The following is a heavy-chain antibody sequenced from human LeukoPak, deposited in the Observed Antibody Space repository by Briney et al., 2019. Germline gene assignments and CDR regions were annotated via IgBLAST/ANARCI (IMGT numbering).Heavy chain of an antibody. CDR1: GFTVSSSS. D-gene: IGHD3-16*01. Sequence: GGSLRLSCAASGFTVSSSSMNWVRQAPGKGLEWVSFIYGSGTTYYGDSVKGRFTISRDNSKNTLYLQMISLRAEDTAVYYCARDRGGDGGFDSGGRGTLVTVSS. V-gene: IGHV3-66*03. CDR3: ARDRGGDGGFDS. CDR2: IYGSGTT. J-gene: IGHJ4*02.